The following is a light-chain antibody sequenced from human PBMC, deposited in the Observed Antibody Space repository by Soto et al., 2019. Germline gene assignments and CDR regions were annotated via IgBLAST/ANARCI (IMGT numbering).Light chain of an antibody. CDR3: QQRSNWPLIT. CDR2: DAS. J-gene: IGKJ5*01. V-gene: IGKV3-11*01. CDR1: QSVSSY. Sequence: EIVLTHSPATLSLSPGERAALSGSASQSVSSYLARYQQKPGQAPRLLIYDASNRATGIPARFSGSGSGTDFTLTISSLEPEDFAVYYCQQRSNWPLITFGQGTRLEIK.